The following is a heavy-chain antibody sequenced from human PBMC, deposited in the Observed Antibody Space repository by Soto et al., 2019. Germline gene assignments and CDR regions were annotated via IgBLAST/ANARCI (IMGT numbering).Heavy chain of an antibody. V-gene: IGHV3-48*01. J-gene: IGHJ4*02. Sequence: EVQLVESGGGLVQPGGSPRLSCAASGFTFSSYSMNWVRQAPGKGLEWVSYISSSTIYYADSVKGRFTISRDNAKNSLYLQMNSLRAEDTAVYYCARIGRLRWGDYWGQGTLVTVSS. CDR2: ISSSTI. CDR1: GFTFSSYS. CDR3: ARIGRLRWGDY. D-gene: IGHD4-17*01.